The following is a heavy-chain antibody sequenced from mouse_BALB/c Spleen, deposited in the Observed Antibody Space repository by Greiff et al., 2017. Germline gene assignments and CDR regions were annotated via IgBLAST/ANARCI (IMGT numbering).Heavy chain of an antibody. CDR2: INPGSGGT. D-gene: IGHD1-1*01. Sequence: QVQLQQSGAELVRPGTSVKVSCKASGYAFTNYLIEWVKQRPGQGLEWIGVINPGSGGTNYNQKFKDKAILTVDKSSSTAYMQLSSLTSEDSAVYCCAPGSYGSSDDWGQGTTLTVSS. CDR1: GYAFTNYL. CDR3: APGSYGSSDD. V-gene: IGHV1-54*01. J-gene: IGHJ2*01.